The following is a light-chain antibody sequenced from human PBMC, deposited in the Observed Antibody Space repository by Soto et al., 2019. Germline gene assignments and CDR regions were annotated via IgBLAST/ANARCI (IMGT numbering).Light chain of an antibody. Sequence: EIVMTQSPATLSVSPGERATLSCRASQSISSNLAWYQQKPGQAPRLLIYGASTRDTGVPARFSGSRAGTEFTLTISSLQSEDFAIYYCQQYDTWPPLTFGGGTKVEIK. J-gene: IGKJ4*01. CDR3: QQYDTWPPLT. CDR1: QSISSN. V-gene: IGKV3-15*01. CDR2: GAS.